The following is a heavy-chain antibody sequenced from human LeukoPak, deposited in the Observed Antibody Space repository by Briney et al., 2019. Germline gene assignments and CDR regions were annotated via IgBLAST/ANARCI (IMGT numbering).Heavy chain of an antibody. CDR2: IIPILGIA. CDR1: GGTFSSYA. D-gene: IGHD2-2*01. CDR3: ARGSCSSTSCYGASNWFDP. V-gene: IGHV1-69*04. J-gene: IGHJ5*02. Sequence: ASVKVSCKASGGTFSSYATSWVRQAPGQGLEWMGRIIPILGIANYAQKFQGRVTITADKSTSTAYMELSSLRSEDTAVYYCARGSCSSTSCYGASNWFDPWGQGTLVTVSS.